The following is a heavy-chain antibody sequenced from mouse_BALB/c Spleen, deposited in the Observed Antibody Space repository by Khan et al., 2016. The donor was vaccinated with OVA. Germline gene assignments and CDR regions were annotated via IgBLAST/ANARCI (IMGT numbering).Heavy chain of an antibody. V-gene: IGHV5-12-1*01. CDR2: VSSGGDNT. J-gene: IGHJ1*01. CDR1: GFAFSSFD. Sequence: EVELVESGGGLVKPGGSLKLSCTASGFAFSSFDMSWVRPTPEKRLEWVAYVSSGGDNTYSPDTMKGRFTISRDNAKNTLYLQMSSLMSEDTAIYYCTRRPGFIDVWGAGTTVTVSS. CDR3: TRRPGFIDV.